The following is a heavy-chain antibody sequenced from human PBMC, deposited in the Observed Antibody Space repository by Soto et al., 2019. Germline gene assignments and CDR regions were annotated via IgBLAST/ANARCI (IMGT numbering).Heavy chain of an antibody. J-gene: IGHJ6*02. CDR3: ARVECRGANCYMPAFGYTAMDV. CDR2: ISYDGSNE. D-gene: IGHD2-15*01. CDR1: GFNFNNYA. Sequence: GGSLRLSCAASGFNFNNYAMHWVRQAPGKGLEWVAVISYDGSNEYHADSVKGRFTVSRDNSESTVYLEMNSLRTEDTGVYYCARVECRGANCYMPAFGYTAMDVWGQGTTVTVSS. V-gene: IGHV3-30*04.